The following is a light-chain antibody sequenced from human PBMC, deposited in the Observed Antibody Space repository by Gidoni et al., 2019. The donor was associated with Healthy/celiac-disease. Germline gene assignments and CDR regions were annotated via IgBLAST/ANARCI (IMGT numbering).Light chain of an antibody. CDR1: QSVSSSY. CDR3: QQYGSSSWT. J-gene: IGKJ1*01. Sequence: EIVLTQSPGTLSLSPGERATLSCRASQSVSSSYLAWYQQKPGQARRLLIYGASSRATGIPDRISGSGSGTDFTLTISRLEPEDFAVYYWQQYGSSSWTFGQGTKVEIK. CDR2: GAS. V-gene: IGKV3-20*01.